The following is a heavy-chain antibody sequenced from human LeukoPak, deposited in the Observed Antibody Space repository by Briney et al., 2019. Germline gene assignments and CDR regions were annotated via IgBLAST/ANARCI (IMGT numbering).Heavy chain of an antibody. CDR3: AREGYSSAYIAY. D-gene: IGHD6-19*01. Sequence: GSLRLSCAASGFPFSNYWTHWVRQAPGKGLVWVSRINSDGSSTNYADSVKGRFTISRDNAKNTLYLQMNSLRPEDTAVYYRAREGYSSAYIAYWGQGTLVTVSS. CDR2: INSDGSST. J-gene: IGHJ4*02. CDR1: GFPFSNYW. V-gene: IGHV3-74*01.